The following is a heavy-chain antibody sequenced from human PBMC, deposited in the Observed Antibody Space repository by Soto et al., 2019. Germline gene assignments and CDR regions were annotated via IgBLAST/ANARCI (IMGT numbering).Heavy chain of an antibody. D-gene: IGHD2-15*01. CDR1: GDSVSSNGAC. CDR2: IYYRSKWFH. CDR3: ARVHCRAGTCLDGLDF. Sequence: SQTLSLTCVISGDSVSSNGACWNWIRQSPSRGLQWLGRIYYRSKWFHDYAASVESRMAINPDTSRNQFSLQLNYVTPEDTAVYYCARVHCRAGTCLDGLDFWGQGTKVTVS. J-gene: IGHJ6*02. V-gene: IGHV6-1*01.